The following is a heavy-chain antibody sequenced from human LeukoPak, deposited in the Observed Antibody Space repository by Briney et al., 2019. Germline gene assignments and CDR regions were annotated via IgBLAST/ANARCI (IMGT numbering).Heavy chain of an antibody. V-gene: IGHV4-59*01. Sequence: SETLSLTCTVSGGSIGSYYWSWIRQPPGKGLEWIGYIYYSGSTNYNPSLKSRVTISVDTSKNQFSLKLSSVTAADTAVYYCARDPLREGNWFDPWGQGTLVTVSS. CDR1: GGSIGSYY. D-gene: IGHD1-26*01. CDR3: ARDPLREGNWFDP. CDR2: IYYSGST. J-gene: IGHJ5*02.